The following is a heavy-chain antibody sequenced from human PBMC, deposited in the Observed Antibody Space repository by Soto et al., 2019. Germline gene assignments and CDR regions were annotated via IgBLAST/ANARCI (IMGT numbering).Heavy chain of an antibody. J-gene: IGHJ4*02. V-gene: IGHV3-66*04. CDR1: GFTVSSNY. CDR3: ARRYRSYHDFWSLDY. D-gene: IGHD3-3*01. CDR2: IYSGGST. Sequence: GGSLRLSCAASGFTVSSNYMSWVRQAPGKGLEWVSVIYSGGSTYYADSVKGRFTISRDNSKNTLYLQMNSLRAEDTAVYYCARRYRSYHDFWSLDYWGQGTLVTVSS.